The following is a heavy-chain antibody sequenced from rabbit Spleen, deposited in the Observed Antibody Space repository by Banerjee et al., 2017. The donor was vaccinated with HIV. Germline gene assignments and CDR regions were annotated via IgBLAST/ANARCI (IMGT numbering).Heavy chain of an antibody. CDR2: IDPVIGNA. D-gene: IGHD8-1*01. CDR3: ARDAGTSVSTYDMGL. V-gene: IGHV1S45*01. Sequence: QEQLEESGGGLVKPEGSLTLTCKASGVSFSDKDVMCWVRQAPGKGLEWIGYIDPVIGNACYANGIKGRFTISIHNAQNTMFMQLNSLTVADTATYYCARDAGTSVSTYDMGLWGPGTLVTVS. CDR1: GVSFSDKDV. J-gene: IGHJ6*01.